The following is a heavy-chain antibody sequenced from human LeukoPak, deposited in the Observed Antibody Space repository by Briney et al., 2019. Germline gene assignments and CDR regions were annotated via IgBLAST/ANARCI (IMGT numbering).Heavy chain of an antibody. J-gene: IGHJ3*02. CDR1: GATPSSYT. Sequence: SVKVSCKTSGATPSSYTMSWVRQAPGQGLEWLGDIIPTIGLTSSAQKFQGRVTVTTDESTGTAYMEVSGLTSEDTAVYYCVGLRSAQTFGIWGQGTLITVSS. V-gene: IGHV1-69*16. D-gene: IGHD2-15*01. CDR2: IIPTIGLT. CDR3: VGLRSAQTFGI.